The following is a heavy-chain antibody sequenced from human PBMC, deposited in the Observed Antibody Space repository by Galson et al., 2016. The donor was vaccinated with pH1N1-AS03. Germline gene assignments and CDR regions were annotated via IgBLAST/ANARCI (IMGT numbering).Heavy chain of an antibody. CDR3: ARGWPDYGVDSFLGWDH. CDR1: GYTFTNYG. V-gene: IGHV1-18*01. CDR2: ISAYNGNT. D-gene: IGHD4-23*01. J-gene: IGHJ4*02. Sequence: SVKVSCKASGYTFTNYGISWVRQAPGQGLEWMGWISAYNGNTNYAQKLQGRVTLTTDTATSTAYMELRSLRSADTSVYYRARGWPDYGVDSFLGWDHWGQGSLVTVSS.